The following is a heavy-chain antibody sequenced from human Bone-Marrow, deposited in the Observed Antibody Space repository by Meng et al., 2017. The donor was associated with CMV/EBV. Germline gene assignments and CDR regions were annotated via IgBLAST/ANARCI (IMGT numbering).Heavy chain of an antibody. CDR3: AKVYVGYYGFWSGSGDYYFDY. Sequence: SETLSLTCTVSGGSISSYYWSWIRQPPRKGLEWIGYIYYSGSTNYNPSLKSRVTIPVDTSKNQFSLKLGSVTAAVTAVYFCAKVYVGYYGFWSGSGDYYFDYWGQGTLVTVSS. CDR2: IYYSGST. V-gene: IGHV4-59*01. CDR1: GGSISSYY. J-gene: IGHJ4*02. D-gene: IGHD3-3*01.